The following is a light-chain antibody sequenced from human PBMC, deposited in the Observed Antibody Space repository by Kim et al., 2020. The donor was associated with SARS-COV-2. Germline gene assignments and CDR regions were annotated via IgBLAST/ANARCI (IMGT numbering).Light chain of an antibody. V-gene: IGKV3-11*01. Sequence: ENVLTQSPATLSLSPGARATLSCRASQSLSSNLAWYQQRPGQPPRLLIYDTSTRATGVPVRFSGSGSGTDFTLTISSLEPEDVAVYFYHQQNDWPPSRTFGGGTKVDIK. CDR1: QSLSSN. CDR3: HQQNDWPPSRT. J-gene: IGKJ4*02. CDR2: DTS.